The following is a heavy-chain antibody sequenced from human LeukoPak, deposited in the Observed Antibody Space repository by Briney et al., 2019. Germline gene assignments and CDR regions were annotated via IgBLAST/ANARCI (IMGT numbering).Heavy chain of an antibody. J-gene: IGHJ2*01. CDR1: GGSISSSSYY. V-gene: IGHV4-39*01. D-gene: IGHD2-15*01. CDR3: ARHVAYCSGGTCYSTWYFDL. CDR2: IYYSGST. Sequence: PSETLSLTCTVSGGSISSSSYYCGWIRQPPGKGLEWIGSIYYSGSTYYNPSLKSRATISVDTSKNQFSLKLTSVTAADTAVYYCARHVAYCSGGTCYSTWYFDLWGRGTLVTVSS.